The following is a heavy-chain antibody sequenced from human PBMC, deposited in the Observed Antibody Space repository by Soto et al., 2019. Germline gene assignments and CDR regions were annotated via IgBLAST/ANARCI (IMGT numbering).Heavy chain of an antibody. CDR2: IIPIFGTA. CDR1: GGTFSSYA. D-gene: IGHD4-4*01. CDR3: ARCLYSNYVLGWFDL. V-gene: IGHV1-69*13. J-gene: IGHJ5*02. Sequence: SVKVSCKASGGTFSSYAISWVRQAPGQGLEWMGGIIPIFGTANYAQKFQGRVTITADESTSTAYMELSSLRSEDTAVYYCARCLYSNYVLGWFDLWGQGTLVTVFS.